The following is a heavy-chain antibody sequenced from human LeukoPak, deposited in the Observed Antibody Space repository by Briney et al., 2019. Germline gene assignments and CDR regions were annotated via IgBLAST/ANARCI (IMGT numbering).Heavy chain of an antibody. CDR2: IYYSGRT. V-gene: IGHV4-59*01. D-gene: IGHD4-17*01. CDR3: VRVFSGADYGDYVFDY. Sequence: SETLTLTGTVSGGSISSYYWSWIRQPPGKGLEWLGYIYYSGRTNHNPSLKSRVTISVETSKNQFSLKLSSVTAADTAVYYCVRVFSGADYGDYVFDYWGQGTLVTVSS. J-gene: IGHJ4*02. CDR1: GGSISSYY.